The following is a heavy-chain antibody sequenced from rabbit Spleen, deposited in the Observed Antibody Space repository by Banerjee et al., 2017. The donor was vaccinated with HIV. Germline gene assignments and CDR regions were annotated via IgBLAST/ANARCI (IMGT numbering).Heavy chain of an antibody. J-gene: IGHJ4*01. CDR2: IDAGSSGTT. CDR1: GFSFSTRYY. CDR3: SRHTTGSGYGL. Sequence: QSLEESGGDLVKPGASLTLTCTASGFSFSTRYYMCWVRQAPGKGLEWIACIDAGSSGTTYYATWAKGRFTISKTSSTTVTLQMPSLTAADTATYFCSRHTTGSGYGLWGPGTLVTVS. V-gene: IGHV1S40*01. D-gene: IGHD1-1*01.